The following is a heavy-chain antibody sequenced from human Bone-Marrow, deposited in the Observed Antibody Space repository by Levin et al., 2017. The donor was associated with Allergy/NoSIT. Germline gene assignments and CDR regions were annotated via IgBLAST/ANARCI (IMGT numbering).Heavy chain of an antibody. CDR1: GYTFTGYY. CDR3: AIRTVPTAGTGFDY. D-gene: IGHD6-13*01. V-gene: IGHV1-2*02. Sequence: PGESLKISCKASGYTFTGYYIHWVRQAPGQGLEWMGWINPITGTTVYAQRFQGRVTMTSDTSISTASMELSRLRSDDTAVYYCAIRTVPTAGTGFDYWGQGTLVTVSS. J-gene: IGHJ4*02. CDR2: INPITGTT.